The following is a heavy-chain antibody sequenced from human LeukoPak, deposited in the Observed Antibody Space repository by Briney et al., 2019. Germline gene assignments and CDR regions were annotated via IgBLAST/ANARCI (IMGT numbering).Heavy chain of an antibody. V-gene: IGHV4-38-2*01. Sequence: PSETLSLTCAVSGYSISSGYYWGWIRQPPGKGLEWIGSIYHSGSTYYNPSLKSRVTISVDTSKNQFSLKLSSVTAADTAVYYCARGRESYSDYWGQGTLVTVSS. J-gene: IGHJ4*02. D-gene: IGHD1-26*01. CDR3: ARGRESYSDY. CDR2: IYHSGST. CDR1: GYSISSGYY.